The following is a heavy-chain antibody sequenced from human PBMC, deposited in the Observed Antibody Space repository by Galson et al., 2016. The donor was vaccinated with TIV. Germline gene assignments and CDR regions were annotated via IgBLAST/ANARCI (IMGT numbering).Heavy chain of an antibody. D-gene: IGHD3-10*01. CDR2: INPNTGVT. J-gene: IGHJ6*02. Sequence: SVKVSCKASGYTFTDYYMHWVRQAPGQGLEWMGRINPNTGVTKYAQNFQGRVTMTRDTSITTAYMELSRLRSYDTAVYYCASPPFRGPYNYYGVDVWGQGSTVIVSS. CDR3: ASPPFRGPYNYYGVDV. V-gene: IGHV1-2*06. CDR1: GYTFTDYY.